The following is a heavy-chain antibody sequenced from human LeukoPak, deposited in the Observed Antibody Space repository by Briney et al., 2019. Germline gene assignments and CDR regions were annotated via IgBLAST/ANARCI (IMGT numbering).Heavy chain of an antibody. J-gene: IGHJ4*02. CDR3: ATLPLAAAGSYFDY. D-gene: IGHD6-13*01. CDR2: IWYDGSNK. Sequence: GRSLRLSCAASGFTFSSYGMHWVRQAPGKGLEWVAVIWYDGSNKYYADSVKGRFTISRDNSKNTLYLQMNSLRAEDTAVYYCATLPLAAAGSYFDYWGQGTLVTVSS. V-gene: IGHV3-33*01. CDR1: GFTFSSYG.